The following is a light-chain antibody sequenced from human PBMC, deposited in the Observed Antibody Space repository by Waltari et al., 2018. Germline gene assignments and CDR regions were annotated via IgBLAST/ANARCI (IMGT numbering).Light chain of an antibody. Sequence: QNHVHSDGNTYFAWFQQRPGQSPRHLIYKVSNRESGGPDRFSASGSGTDFTLKIRRVEAEDVGVYYCMQGTHWPLTFGGGTKVEIK. CDR2: KVS. J-gene: IGKJ4*01. V-gene: IGKV2-30*02. CDR1: QNHVHSDGNTY. CDR3: MQGTHWPLT.